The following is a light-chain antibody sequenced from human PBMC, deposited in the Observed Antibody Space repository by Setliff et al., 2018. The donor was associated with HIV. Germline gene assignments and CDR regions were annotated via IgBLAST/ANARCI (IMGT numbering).Light chain of an antibody. J-gene: IGLJ1*01. Sequence: QSALTQPASVSGSPGQSITISCTGTSNDVGGYNYVSWYQQHPGKAPKLMIYDVSNRPSGVSNRFSGSKSGNTASLTISGLQAEDEADYYCSSYTSSITSVFGTGTKGTVL. V-gene: IGLV2-14*03. CDR3: SSYTSSITSV. CDR2: DVS. CDR1: SNDVGGYNY.